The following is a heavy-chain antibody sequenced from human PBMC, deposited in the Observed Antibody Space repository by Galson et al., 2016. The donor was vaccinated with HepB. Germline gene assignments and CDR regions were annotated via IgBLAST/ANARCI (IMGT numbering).Heavy chain of an antibody. Sequence: SETLSLTCAVYGDSLNGYAWGWIRQPPGKGLEWIGEINPSGSTSNNPSLESRLTITADTSKNQFSLRLRSVNAAETAVYYCARLYYGPDGQRSGWFGPWGQGTLVTVSS. V-gene: IGHV4-34*01. CDR1: GDSLNGYA. CDR3: ARLYYGPDGQRSGWFGP. J-gene: IGHJ5*02. CDR2: INPSGST. D-gene: IGHD3-10*01.